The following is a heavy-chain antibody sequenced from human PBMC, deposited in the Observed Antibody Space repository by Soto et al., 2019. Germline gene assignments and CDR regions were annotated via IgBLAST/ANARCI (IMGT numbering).Heavy chain of an antibody. V-gene: IGHV4-39*01. D-gene: IGHD2-15*01. CDR3: ARASCSGVRCYSGYYYYYMDV. CDR1: GGSISSSSYY. CDR2: IYYSGST. Sequence: SETLSLTCAVSGGSISSSSYYWAWLRQPPGKGLEWIGTIYYSGSTYYSPSLKSRVSISADRSKNQFSLKVTSVTAADTAVFYCARASCSGVRCYSGYYYYYMDVWGKGTTVTVSS. J-gene: IGHJ6*03.